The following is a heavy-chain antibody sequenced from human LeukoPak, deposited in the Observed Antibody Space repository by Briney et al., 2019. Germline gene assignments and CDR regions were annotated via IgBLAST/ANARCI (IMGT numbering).Heavy chain of an antibody. J-gene: IGHJ5*02. Sequence: ASVKVSCKASGYTFTTYDINWVRQAPGQGLEWMGWKNPNSGNTDYAQKFQGRVTMTRNTSISTAYMELSSLRSEDTAVYYCARRGRRYGSGSLGIFDPWGQGTLVTVSS. V-gene: IGHV1-8*02. D-gene: IGHD3-10*01. CDR3: ARRGRRYGSGSLGIFDP. CDR2: KNPNSGNT. CDR1: GYTFTTYD.